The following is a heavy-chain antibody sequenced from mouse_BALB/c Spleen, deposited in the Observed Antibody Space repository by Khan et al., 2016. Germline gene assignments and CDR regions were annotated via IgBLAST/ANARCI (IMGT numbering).Heavy chain of an antibody. V-gene: IGHV1-5*01. Sequence: EVQLQESGTVLARPGASVKMSCKASGYTFSNYWMHWMKQRPGQGLEWIGVIYPGNTDVTYNQKFKGKAELTAVASTNTAYMELSSLTTEDSAVFYCTGVDTTGDGWFAYWGQGTLVTVSA. CDR1: GYTFSNYW. CDR3: TGVDTTGDGWFAY. CDR2: IYPGNTDV. J-gene: IGHJ3*01. D-gene: IGHD3-2*01.